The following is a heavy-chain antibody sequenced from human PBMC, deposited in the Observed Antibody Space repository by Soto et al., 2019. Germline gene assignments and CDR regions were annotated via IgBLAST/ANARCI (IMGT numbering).Heavy chain of an antibody. CDR2: IYSGGTT. Sequence: PGGSLRLSCAASGLSVSSKYINWVRQAPGKGLEWLSTIYSGGTTYYADSVRGRFTISRDNSRNTLFLQMNNLGADDTAVYYCVREVGPWGQGTLGTVS. J-gene: IGHJ5*02. CDR3: VREVGP. CDR1: GLSVSSKY. V-gene: IGHV3-53*01.